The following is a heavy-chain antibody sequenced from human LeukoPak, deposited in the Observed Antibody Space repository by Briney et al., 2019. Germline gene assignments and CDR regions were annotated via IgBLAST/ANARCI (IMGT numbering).Heavy chain of an antibody. Sequence: SETLSLTCTVSGGSISSYYWSWIRPPPGKGLEWIGYIYYSGSTNYNPSLKSRVTISVDTSKNQFSLKLSSVTAADTAVYYCARVIEYTRMAVWGQGTTVTVSS. V-gene: IGHV4-59*08. CDR1: GGSISSYY. CDR2: IYYSGST. J-gene: IGHJ6*02. CDR3: ARVIEYTRMAV. D-gene: IGHD6-6*01.